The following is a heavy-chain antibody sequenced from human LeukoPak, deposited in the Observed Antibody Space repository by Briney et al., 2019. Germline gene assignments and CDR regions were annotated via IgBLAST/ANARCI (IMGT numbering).Heavy chain of an antibody. D-gene: IGHD3-9*01. CDR1: AFTFSTYS. CDR2: ISSSSSYI. Sequence: PGGSLRLSCEASAFTFSTYSMNWVRQAPGKGLEWVSSISSSSSYIYYADSVKGRFTISRDNAKNSLYLQMNSLRAEDTAVYYCARALTGYYAVGYWGQGTLVTVSS. J-gene: IGHJ4*02. V-gene: IGHV3-21*01. CDR3: ARALTGYYAVGY.